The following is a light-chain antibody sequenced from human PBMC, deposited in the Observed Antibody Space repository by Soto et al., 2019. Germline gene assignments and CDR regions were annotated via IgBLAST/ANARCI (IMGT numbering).Light chain of an antibody. CDR3: QSYDSSLSRV. CDR1: SSNIGAGYD. Sequence: QSVLTQPPSVSGAPGQRVTISCTGSSSNIGAGYDVHWYQQLPGTAPKVLIYGNSNRPSGVPDRFSGSKSGTSASLAITGLQAEDEADYYCQSYDSSLSRVFGTGTKLTVL. CDR2: GNS. J-gene: IGLJ1*01. V-gene: IGLV1-40*01.